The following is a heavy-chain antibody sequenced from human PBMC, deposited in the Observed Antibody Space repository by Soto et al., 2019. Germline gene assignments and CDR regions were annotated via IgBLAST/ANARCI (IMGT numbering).Heavy chain of an antibody. CDR3: ARASSSSSAADY. D-gene: IGHD6-6*01. CDR2: IYDSESA. V-gene: IGHV4-31*03. Sequence: QVQLQESGPGLVKPSQTLSLTCNITGESISSGGYYWSWMRHHPRKALEWIGYIYDSESAYFNPSLKSRVTISMDTSKNYFAMRLTSGTDADMAVYYVARASSSSSAADYLGQGTLVTVSS. CDR1: GESISSGGYY. J-gene: IGHJ4*02.